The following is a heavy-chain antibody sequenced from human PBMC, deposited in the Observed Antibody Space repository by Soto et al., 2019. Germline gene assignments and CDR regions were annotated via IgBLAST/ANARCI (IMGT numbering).Heavy chain of an antibody. D-gene: IGHD3-16*01. CDR1: GFTFSSYA. Sequence: GGSLRLSCAASGFTFSSYAMSWVHQAPGKGLEWVSAISGSGGSTYYADSVKGRFTISRDNSKNTLYLQMNSLRAEDTAVYYCAKDRWGGLHPYWGQGTLVTVFS. V-gene: IGHV3-23*01. J-gene: IGHJ4*02. CDR3: AKDRWGGLHPY. CDR2: ISGSGGST.